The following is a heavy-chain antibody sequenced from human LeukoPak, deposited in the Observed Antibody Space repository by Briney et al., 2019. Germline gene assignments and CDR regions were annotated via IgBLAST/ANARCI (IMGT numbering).Heavy chain of an antibody. CDR2: IYDSGST. Sequence: PSETLSLTCAVYGGSFSGYYWSWIRQPPGKGLEWIGYIYDSGSTNYNPSLKSRVTISVDTSKNQFSLKLSSVTAADTAVYFCAAQVIAAAAPSNYWGLGDLVTVSS. CDR1: GGSFSGYY. V-gene: IGHV4-59*08. CDR3: AAQVIAAAAPSNY. J-gene: IGHJ4*02. D-gene: IGHD6-13*01.